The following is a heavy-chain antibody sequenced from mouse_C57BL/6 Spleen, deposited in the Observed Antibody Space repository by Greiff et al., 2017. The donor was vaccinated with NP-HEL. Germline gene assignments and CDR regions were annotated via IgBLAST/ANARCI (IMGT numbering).Heavy chain of an antibody. CDR2: IRNKANGYTT. D-gene: IGHD3-2*02. CDR3: ARYTSSGPHYFDY. J-gene: IGHJ2*01. V-gene: IGHV7-3*01. Sequence: EVMLVESGGGLVQPGGSLSLSCAASGFTFTDYYMSWVRQPPGKALEWLGFIRNKANGYTTEYSASVKGRFTISRDNSQSILYLQMNALRADDSATYYCARYTSSGPHYFDYWGQGTTLTVSS. CDR1: GFTFTDYY.